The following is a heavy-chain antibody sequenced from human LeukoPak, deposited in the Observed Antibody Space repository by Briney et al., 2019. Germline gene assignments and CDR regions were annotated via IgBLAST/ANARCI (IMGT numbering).Heavy chain of an antibody. D-gene: IGHD1-26*01. V-gene: IGHV3-23*01. CDR3: AKKWGVYSAYYYYMDV. CDR2: ISGSGGST. Sequence: GGSLSLLCAPSGFPYSSYAMSWARQAPGKGLEYVSAISGSGGSTYYADSVKGRFTISRDNSKNTLYLQMNSLRAEDTAVYYCAKKWGVYSAYYYYMDVWGKGTTVTVSS. J-gene: IGHJ6*03. CDR1: GFPYSSYA.